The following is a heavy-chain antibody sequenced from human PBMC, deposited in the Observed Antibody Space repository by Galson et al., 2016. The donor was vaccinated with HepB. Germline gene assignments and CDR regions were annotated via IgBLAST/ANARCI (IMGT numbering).Heavy chain of an antibody. CDR3: ARDPPVSNSIFDM. V-gene: IGHV6-1*01. CDR1: GDSVSSNSAA. D-gene: IGHD4-23*01. CDR2: TYYRSKWYT. J-gene: IGHJ3*02. Sequence: CAISGDSVSSNSAAWNWIRQSPSRGLEWLGRTYYRSKWYTDYAVSVKSRLTVNPDTSKNQFSLQLNSVTPEDTAVYYCARDPPVSNSIFDMWGQGTMVTVSS.